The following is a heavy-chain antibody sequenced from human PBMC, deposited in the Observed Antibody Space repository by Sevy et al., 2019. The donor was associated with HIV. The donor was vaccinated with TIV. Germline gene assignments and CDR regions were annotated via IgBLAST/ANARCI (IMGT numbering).Heavy chain of an antibody. CDR3: ARDRRTLNYYGSSGYNYYFDY. CDR2: ITDSSNYI. J-gene: IGHJ4*02. D-gene: IGHD3-22*01. V-gene: IGHV3-21*01. Sequence: GSLRLSCAASGFTFSTYNMNWVRQAPGKGLEWVSSITDSSNYIYHADSVKGRFTISRENAKNSLYLQMNSLRAEDTAVYFCARDRRTLNYYGSSGYNYYFDYWGQGTLVTVSS. CDR1: GFTFSTYN.